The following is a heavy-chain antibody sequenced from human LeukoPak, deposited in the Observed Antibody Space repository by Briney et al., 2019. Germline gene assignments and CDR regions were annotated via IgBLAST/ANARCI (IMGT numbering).Heavy chain of an antibody. CDR2: ISTHTGDT. V-gene: IGHV1-18*01. D-gene: IGHD5-24*01. CDR3: ARGWIEMPTVYFDY. Sequence: ASVKVSCKASDYTFTSYGISWVRQAPGQGLEWMGWISTHTGDTKYTQKLQGRVTMTADTSTRTAYMELRSLRSDDTAVYYCARGWIEMPTVYFDYWGQGALVSVPS. CDR1: DYTFTSYG. J-gene: IGHJ4*02.